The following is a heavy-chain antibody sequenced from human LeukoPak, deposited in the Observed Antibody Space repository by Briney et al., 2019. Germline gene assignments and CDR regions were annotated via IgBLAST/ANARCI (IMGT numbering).Heavy chain of an antibody. Sequence: SETLSLTCSVSGYSIRTDYYWGWIRQPPGKGLEWIGEINHSGSTNYNPSLKSRVTISVDTSKNQFSLKLSSVTAADTAVYYCARVDYGDTTSRRGARYYYYYYMDVWGKGTTVTISS. CDR1: GYSIRTDYY. CDR3: ARVDYGDTTSRRGARYYYYYYMDV. J-gene: IGHJ6*03. CDR2: INHSGST. D-gene: IGHD4-17*01. V-gene: IGHV4-34*01.